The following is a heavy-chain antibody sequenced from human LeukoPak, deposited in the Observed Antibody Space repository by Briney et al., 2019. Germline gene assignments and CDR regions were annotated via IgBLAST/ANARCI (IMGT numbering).Heavy chain of an antibody. CDR1: GFTFDDYG. D-gene: IGHD6-13*01. CDR2: INWNGGST. J-gene: IGHJ4*02. Sequence: GGSLRLSCAASGFTFDDYGMSRVRQAPGKGLEWVSGINWNGGSTGYADSVKGRFTISRDYAKNSLYLQMNSLRAEDTALYYCARDFDPGLAAAGPYFDYWGQGTLVTVSS. CDR3: ARDFDPGLAAAGPYFDY. V-gene: IGHV3-20*04.